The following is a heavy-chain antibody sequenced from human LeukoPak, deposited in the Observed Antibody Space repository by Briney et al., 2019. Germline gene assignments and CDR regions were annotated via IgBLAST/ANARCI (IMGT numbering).Heavy chain of an antibody. J-gene: IGHJ4*02. V-gene: IGHV4-59*01. CDR3: AKPAYDSSGYAFDY. CDR1: GGSISSYY. Sequence: SETLSLTCTASGGSISSYYWSWIRQPPGKGLEWIGYIYYSGSTNYNPSLKSRVTISVDTSKNQFSLKLSSVTAADTAVYYCAKPAYDSSGYAFDYWGQGTLVTVSS. D-gene: IGHD3-22*01. CDR2: IYYSGST.